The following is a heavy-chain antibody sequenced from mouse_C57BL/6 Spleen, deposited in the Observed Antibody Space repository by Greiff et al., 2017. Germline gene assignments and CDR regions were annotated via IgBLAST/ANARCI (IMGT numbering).Heavy chain of an antibody. CDR2: ISGGGGNT. J-gene: IGHJ4*01. Sequence: EVQGVESGGGLVKPGGSLKLSCAASGFTFSSYTMSWVRQTPEKRLEWVATISGGGGNTYYPDSVKGRFTISRDNAKNTLYLQMSSLRSEDTALYYCARLYYDYDEAMDYWGQGTSVTVSS. CDR3: ARLYYDYDEAMDY. D-gene: IGHD2-4*01. CDR1: GFTFSSYT. V-gene: IGHV5-9*01.